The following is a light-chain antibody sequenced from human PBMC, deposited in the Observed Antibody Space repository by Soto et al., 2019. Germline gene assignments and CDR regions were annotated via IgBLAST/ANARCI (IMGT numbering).Light chain of an antibody. J-gene: IGLJ1*01. Sequence: QSALAHPPSVSGSPGQSITISCTGTSSDVGGYNYVSWSQQYPGKAPQLMIYEVSNRPSGVSNRFSGSKSGNTASLTISGLQAEDEADYYCSSYTSSSTYVFGTGTKVTVL. V-gene: IGLV2-14*01. CDR3: SSYTSSSTYV. CDR2: EVS. CDR1: SSDVGGYNY.